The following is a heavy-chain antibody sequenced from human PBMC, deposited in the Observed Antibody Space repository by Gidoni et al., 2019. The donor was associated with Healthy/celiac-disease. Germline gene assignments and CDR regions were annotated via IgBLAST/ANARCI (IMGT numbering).Heavy chain of an antibody. CDR3: ASGPYYYDSSGYSHFQH. CDR2: INHSGST. D-gene: IGHD3-22*01. V-gene: IGHV4-34*01. J-gene: IGHJ1*01. Sequence: QVQLQQWGAGLLKPSETLSLTCAVYGGSFSGYYWSWIRQPPGKGLEWIGEINHSGSTNYNPSLKSRVTISVDTSKNQFYLKLSSVTAADTAVYYCASGPYYYDSSGYSHFQHWGQGTLVTVSS. CDR1: GGSFSGYY.